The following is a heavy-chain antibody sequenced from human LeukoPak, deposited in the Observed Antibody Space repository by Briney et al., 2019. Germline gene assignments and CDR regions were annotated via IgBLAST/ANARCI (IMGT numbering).Heavy chain of an antibody. Sequence: GGSLRLSCAASGFTFDDYAMHWVRQAPGKGLEWVSGISWNSGSIGYADSVKGRFTISRDNAKNSLYLQMNSLRAEDTALYYCAKAPEYDSSGSLYYFDYWGQGTLATVSS. J-gene: IGHJ4*02. CDR1: GFTFDDYA. CDR3: AKAPEYDSSGSLYYFDY. V-gene: IGHV3-9*01. D-gene: IGHD3-22*01. CDR2: ISWNSGSI.